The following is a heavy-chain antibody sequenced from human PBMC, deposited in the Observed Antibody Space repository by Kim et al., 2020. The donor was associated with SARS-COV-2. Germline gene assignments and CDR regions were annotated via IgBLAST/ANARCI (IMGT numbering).Heavy chain of an antibody. CDR2: K. J-gene: IGHJ4*02. D-gene: IGHD5-12*01. CDR3: AKGWLKGGFDY. Sequence: KDYAVSVKSRITINSDTSKNQFSLQLNSMTAEDTAVYYCAKGWLKGGFDYWGQGILVTVSS. V-gene: IGHV6-1*01.